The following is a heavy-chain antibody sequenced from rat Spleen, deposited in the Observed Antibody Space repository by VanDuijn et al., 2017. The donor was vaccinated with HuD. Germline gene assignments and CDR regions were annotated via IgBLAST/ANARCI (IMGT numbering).Heavy chain of an antibody. CDR3: ARARYVDYGLGHFAY. Sequence: VQLKESGPGLVQPSQTLSLTCTVPGFALSSHDVHWVRQPPGKGLEWMGTMWSGGTTDYNSALKARLSISRDTSKNRLFLKMNRLQSKDTDTYYCARARYVDYGLGHFAYWGQGVMVTVSS. J-gene: IGHJ2*01. D-gene: IGHD1-6*01. V-gene: IGHV2-45*01. CDR1: GFALSSHD. CDR2: MWSGGTT.